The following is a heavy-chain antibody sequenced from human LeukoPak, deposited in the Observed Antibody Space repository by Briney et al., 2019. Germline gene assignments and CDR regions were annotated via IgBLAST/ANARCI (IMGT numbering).Heavy chain of an antibody. J-gene: IGHJ4*02. D-gene: IGHD6-13*01. V-gene: IGHV4-59*01. CDR1: GGSISSYY. Sequence: SETLSLTCTVSGGSISSYYWSWIRQPPGKGLEWIGYIYYSGSTNYNPSLKSRVTISLDTSKNQFSLNLTSVTAADAAVYYCANPEGGIWGQGTLVTVSS. CDR2: IYYSGST. CDR3: ANPEGGI.